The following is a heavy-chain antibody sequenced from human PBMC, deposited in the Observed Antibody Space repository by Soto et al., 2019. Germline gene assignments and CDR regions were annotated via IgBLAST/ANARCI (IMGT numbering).Heavy chain of an antibody. CDR1: GGSISSYY. CDR2: IYYSGST. CDR3: ARELWFGELTTNYYGMDV. V-gene: IGHV4-59*01. D-gene: IGHD3-10*01. Sequence: SETLSLTCTVSGGSISSYYWSWIRQPPGKGLEWIGYIYYSGSTNYNPSLKSRVTISVDTSKNQFSLKLSSVTTADTAVYYCARELWFGELTTNYYGMDVWGQGTTVTVSS. J-gene: IGHJ6*02.